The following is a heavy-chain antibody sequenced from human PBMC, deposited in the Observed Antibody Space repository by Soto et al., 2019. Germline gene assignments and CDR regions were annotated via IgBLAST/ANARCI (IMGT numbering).Heavy chain of an antibody. CDR1: GCSVSNTY. J-gene: IGHJ4*02. V-gene: IGHV3-53*01. CDR2: IYGGVST. D-gene: IGHD1-1*01. CDR3: AKGFNWNRVDS. Sequence: PGRSLRLPGEASGCSVSNTYMSWIHQAPGKGLEWVSSIYGGVSTYYTDSVKGRFTTSKDISKITVSLQMTSLRAEDTALYYCAKGFNWNRVDSWGQGTPVTVSS.